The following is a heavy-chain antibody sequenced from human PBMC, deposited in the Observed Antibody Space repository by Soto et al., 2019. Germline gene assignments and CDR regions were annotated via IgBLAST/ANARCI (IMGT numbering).Heavy chain of an antibody. CDR1: GLSITDSEMG. J-gene: IGHJ5*02. Sequence: QVTLKESGPVLVKPTEPLTLICTVSGLSITDSEMGVSWIRQPPGQPLEWLAHIDSSGEKSYRTFLKSRLAISKDTSKSQIVLTMTNMDPADTATYYCARRHLAVAVSPWFDPWGQGIPVTVSS. V-gene: IGHV2-26*01. CDR3: ARRHLAVAVSPWFDP. D-gene: IGHD6-19*01. CDR2: IDSSGEK.